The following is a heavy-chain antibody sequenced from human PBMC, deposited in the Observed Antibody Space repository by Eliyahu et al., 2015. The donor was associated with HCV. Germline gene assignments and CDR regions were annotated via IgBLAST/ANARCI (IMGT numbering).Heavy chain of an antibody. V-gene: IGHV3-74*01. J-gene: IGHJ4*02. Sequence: EVQLVESGGGLVQPGGSLRLXCAASQFTFSNYWLHXVRQXPGKGLMWVSRINYDGSSTTYADSVKGRFTISRDNARDTLYLQMNSLGAEDTAVYYCARQRGYYYDYWGQGTLVTVSA. CDR2: INYDGSST. D-gene: IGHD3-22*01. CDR3: ARQRGYYYDY. CDR1: QFTFSNYW.